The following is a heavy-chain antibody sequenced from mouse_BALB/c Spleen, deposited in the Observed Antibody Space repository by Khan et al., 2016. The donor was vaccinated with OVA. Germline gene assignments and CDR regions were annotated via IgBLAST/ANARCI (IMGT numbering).Heavy chain of an antibody. CDR3: AIYAERLGFAY. J-gene: IGHJ3*01. CDR1: GYSIPSGYY. V-gene: IGHV3-6*02. Sequence: VQLKQSGPGLVKPSQSLSLTCSVTGYSIPSGYYWNWIRQFPGNKLEWMGYISYDGSNNYNPSLKNRISINRDTSKNQFFLKLNSVPTEDTATYYCAIYAERLGFAYWCQGTLVTVSA. CDR2: ISYDGSN. D-gene: IGHD2-3*01.